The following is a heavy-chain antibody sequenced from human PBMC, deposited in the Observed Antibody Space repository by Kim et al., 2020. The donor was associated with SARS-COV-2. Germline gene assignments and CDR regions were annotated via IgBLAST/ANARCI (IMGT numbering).Heavy chain of an antibody. Sequence: ASVKVSCKASGYTFTDYYIHWVRQAPGQGLEWMGWINPYSGDTNYAQKFQGRVTMTRDTSISTPYVELSSLRSDDTAVYYCARSAHSCSGHFLDFWG. CDR1: GYTFTDYY. V-gene: IGHV1-2*02. D-gene: IGHD6-19*01. J-gene: IGHJ6*01. CDR3: ARSAHSCSGHFLDF. CDR2: INPYSGDT.